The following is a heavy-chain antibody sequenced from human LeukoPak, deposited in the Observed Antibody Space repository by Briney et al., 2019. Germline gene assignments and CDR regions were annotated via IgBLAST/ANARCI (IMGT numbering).Heavy chain of an antibody. CDR1: GGSISSGDYF. Sequence: SETLSLTCTVSGGSISSGDYFWSWIRQHPGKGLEWIGYIYYTGSTYYNPSLKSRLTMSVDTSRGQFSLKLTSVTAADTAVYYCARDHVTSVSTAFDTWGQGTLVIVSS. D-gene: IGHD4-17*01. CDR3: ARDHVTSVSTAFDT. V-gene: IGHV4-31*03. CDR2: IYYTGST. J-gene: IGHJ5*02.